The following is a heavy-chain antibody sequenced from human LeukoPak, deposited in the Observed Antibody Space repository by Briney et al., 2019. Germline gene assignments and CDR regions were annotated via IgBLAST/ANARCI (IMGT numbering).Heavy chain of an antibody. V-gene: IGHV1-18*01. Sequence: ASVKDSSKASGYTFTSYSISSVRQAPRQRVEWMGWISAYNGITNYAQKLHGRVTRTTDTSTSTAYMKLRSLRSDEAAVYYCASGHYGGFNWFDPWGQEPLVTASS. CDR1: GYTFTSYS. CDR3: ASGHYGGFNWFDP. J-gene: IGHJ5*02. CDR2: ISAYNGIT. D-gene: IGHD3-3*01.